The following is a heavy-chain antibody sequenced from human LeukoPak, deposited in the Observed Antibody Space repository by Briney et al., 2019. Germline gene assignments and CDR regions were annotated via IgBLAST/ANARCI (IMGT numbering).Heavy chain of an antibody. V-gene: IGHV1-18*01. CDR3: ARGTSWYKGVGYYYYYMDV. CDR2: ISAYNGNT. J-gene: IGHJ6*03. CDR1: GYTFTSYG. D-gene: IGHD2-2*02. Sequence: ASVKVSCKASGYTFTSYGISWVRQAPGQGLEWMGWISAYNGNTNYAHKLQGRVTMTTDTSTSTAYMELRSLRSDDTAVYYCARGTSWYKGVGYYYYYMDVWGKGTTVTVSS.